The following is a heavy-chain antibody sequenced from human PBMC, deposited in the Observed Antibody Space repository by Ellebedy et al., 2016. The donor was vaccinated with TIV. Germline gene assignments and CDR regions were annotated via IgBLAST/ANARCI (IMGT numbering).Heavy chain of an antibody. J-gene: IGHJ5*02. CDR1: GFTFSSYG. CDR2: IWYDGSNK. V-gene: IGHV3-33*01. Sequence: GGSLRLSCAASGFTFSSYGMHWVRQAPGKGLEWVAVIWYDGSNKYYADSVKGRFTISRDNSKNTLYLQMNSLRAEDTAVYYCARDEDSDSSGLSSWGQGTLVTVSS. D-gene: IGHD3-22*01. CDR3: ARDEDSDSSGLSS.